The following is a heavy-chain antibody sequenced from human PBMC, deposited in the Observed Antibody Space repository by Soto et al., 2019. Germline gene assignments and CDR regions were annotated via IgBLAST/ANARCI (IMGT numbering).Heavy chain of an antibody. CDR1: EFTFSSYW. Sequence: SLRLSCAASEFTFSSYWMSWVRQAPGKGLEWVANIKEDGSEKYYVDSVKGRFTISRDNAKNSLYLQMNSLRAADTAVYYCARGSSRFDYWGQGTLVTVSS. J-gene: IGHJ4*02. CDR2: IKEDGSEK. D-gene: IGHD6-13*01. CDR3: ARGSSRFDY. V-gene: IGHV3-7*03.